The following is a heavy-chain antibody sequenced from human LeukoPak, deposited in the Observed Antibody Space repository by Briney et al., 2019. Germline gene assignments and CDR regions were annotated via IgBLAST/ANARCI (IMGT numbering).Heavy chain of an antibody. CDR2: IYYSGST. CDR3: ARGDVVVVAAIPD. CDR1: GGSISSGDYY. V-gene: IGHV4-30-4*01. Sequence: SETLSLTCTVSGGSISSGDYYWSWIRQPPGKGLEWIGYIYYSGSTYYNPSLKSRVTISVGTSKNQFSLKLSSVTAADTAVYYCARGDVVVVAAIPDWGQGTLVTVSS. D-gene: IGHD2-15*01. J-gene: IGHJ4*02.